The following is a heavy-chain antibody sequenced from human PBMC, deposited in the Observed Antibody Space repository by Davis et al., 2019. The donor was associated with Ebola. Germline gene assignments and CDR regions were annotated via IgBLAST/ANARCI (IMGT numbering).Heavy chain of an antibody. D-gene: IGHD5-24*01. J-gene: IGHJ4*02. CDR1: GFSLSTSGVG. CDR3: VRAEMSAVIYDY. Sequence: SGPTLVKPTQTLTLTCTFSGFSLSTSGVGVGWIRQPPGKALEWLARIDWNDDKYYATSLKTRLTISKDTSKNQVVLTMTNMDPVDTATYYCVRAEMSAVIYDYWGQGILVTVSS. V-gene: IGHV2-70*12. CDR2: IDWNDDK.